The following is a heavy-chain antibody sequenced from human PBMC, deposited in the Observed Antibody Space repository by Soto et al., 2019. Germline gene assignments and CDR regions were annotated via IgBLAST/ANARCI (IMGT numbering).Heavy chain of an antibody. CDR1: GFTFSSYA. Sequence: EVQLLESGGGLVQPGGSLTLSCATSGFTFSSYAMVWVRQAAEKGLEWVASISNNGATAYYADSVKGRFTISRGNSENTLYLQMNGLRADDTALYFCAKSRVFIGAIVTLLDSWGQGTQVTVSS. J-gene: IGHJ4*02. D-gene: IGHD3-16*02. CDR3: AKSRVFIGAIVTLLDS. CDR2: ISNNGATA. V-gene: IGHV3-23*01.